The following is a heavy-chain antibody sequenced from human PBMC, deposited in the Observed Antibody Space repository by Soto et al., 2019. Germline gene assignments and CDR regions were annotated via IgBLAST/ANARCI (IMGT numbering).Heavy chain of an antibody. CDR3: ARGAPRGIIHDFDS. V-gene: IGHV4-38-2*02. Sequence: PSETLSLTCSVSGGSLSKEYYWGWIRQPPGKGLEWIGSIHQSGSPYYNPSLKSRLTISIDKSKKQFSLRLSSVTAADTAVYYCARGAPRGIIHDFDSWGQGSLVTVSS. J-gene: IGHJ4*02. CDR2: IHQSGSP. CDR1: GGSLSKEYY. D-gene: IGHD3-10*01.